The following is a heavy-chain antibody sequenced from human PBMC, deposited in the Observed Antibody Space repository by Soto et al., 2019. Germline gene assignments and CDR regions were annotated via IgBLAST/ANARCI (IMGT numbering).Heavy chain of an antibody. V-gene: IGHV3-49*03. CDR2: IRRRAYGGTT. CDR3: TRVQYSSRWVPRSGVMRYYYGMDV. D-gene: IGHD6-19*01. J-gene: IGHJ6*02. Sequence: RWFRQAPGKGLEWVGFIRRRAYGGTTEYAASVKGRFTISRDDSKSIAYLQMNSLKTEDTAVYYCTRVQYSSRWVPRSGVMRYYYGMDVWPQGTTVPFS.